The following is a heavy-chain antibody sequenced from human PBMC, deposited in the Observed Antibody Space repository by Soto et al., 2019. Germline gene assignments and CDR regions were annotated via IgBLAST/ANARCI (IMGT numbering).Heavy chain of an antibody. CDR3: ARERQLWFDP. D-gene: IGHD5-18*01. V-gene: IGHV1-18*01. CDR1: GYTFTSDG. J-gene: IGHJ5*02. CDR2: ISAYNGNT. Sequence: AAVEVSCKSFGYTFTSDGLSWVRQAPIQGLEWIGWISAYNGNTNYAQKLQGRVTMTTDTYTSIAYMVLRSLRSDDTAVYYGARERQLWFDPWGQGTLVTVSS.